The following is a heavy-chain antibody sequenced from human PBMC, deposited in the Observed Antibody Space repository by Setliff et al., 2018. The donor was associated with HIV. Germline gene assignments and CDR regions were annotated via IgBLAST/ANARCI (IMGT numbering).Heavy chain of an antibody. J-gene: IGHJ3*02. Sequence: SETLSLTCAVSGYSISSGYYWGWIRQPPGKGLEWIGNIYHSGSSYSNPSLRSRITLSIDTSKNHFSLKLRSLTAADTAVYYCARRWGDILTGPDAFDIWGQGT. CDR3: ARRWGDILTGPDAFDI. CDR2: IYHSGSS. V-gene: IGHV4-38-2*01. CDR1: GYSISSGYY. D-gene: IGHD3-9*01.